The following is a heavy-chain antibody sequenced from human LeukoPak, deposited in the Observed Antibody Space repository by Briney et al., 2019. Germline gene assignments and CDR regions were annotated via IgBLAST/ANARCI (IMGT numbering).Heavy chain of an antibody. Sequence: GGSLRLSCAASGFTFSSYSMNWVRQAPGKGLQWISYMSSSGDLIYDADYVKGRFTISRDNAKNSLYLQMNSLRAEDTAVYYCARETQSSSWYLVFDYYYYMDVWGKGSTVTISS. CDR1: GFTFSSYS. J-gene: IGHJ6*03. CDR3: ARETQSSSWYLVFDYYYYMDV. V-gene: IGHV3-48*04. D-gene: IGHD6-13*01. CDR2: MSSSGDLI.